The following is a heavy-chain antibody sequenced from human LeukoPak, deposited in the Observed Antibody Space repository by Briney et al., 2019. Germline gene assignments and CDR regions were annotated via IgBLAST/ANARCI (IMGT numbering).Heavy chain of an antibody. J-gene: IGHJ4*02. V-gene: IGHV4-4*07. CDR1: GASISSYY. Sequence: SETLSLTCTVSGASISSYYYTWIRQTAGRGLEWIGRLYISGSTDYNPSLKSRVTISVDTSKNQFSLKLSSVAAADTAVYFCARDLSGSLYFDYWGQGVLVTVSS. CDR3: ARDLSGSLYFDY. D-gene: IGHD3-10*01. CDR2: LYISGST.